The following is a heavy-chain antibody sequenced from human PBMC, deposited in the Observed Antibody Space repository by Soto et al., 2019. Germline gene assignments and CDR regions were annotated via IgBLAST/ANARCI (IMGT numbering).Heavy chain of an antibody. Sequence: PSETLSLTCTVPEGSIRGYYWSWIRQPPGKGLEWIGYFHYTGISNYNSSLKSRVTMSLDTSKNQFSLKLSSVSAADTAIYYCARGASNWQYFDYWGQGALVTVSS. V-gene: IGHV4-59*01. CDR3: ARGASNWQYFDY. CDR2: FHYTGIS. J-gene: IGHJ4*02. D-gene: IGHD4-4*01. CDR1: EGSIRGYY.